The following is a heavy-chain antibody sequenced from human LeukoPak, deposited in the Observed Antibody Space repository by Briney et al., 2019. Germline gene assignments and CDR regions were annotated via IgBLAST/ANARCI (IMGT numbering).Heavy chain of an antibody. CDR1: GGSISSYY. D-gene: IGHD3-10*01. CDR2: IYYSGIT. Sequence: PSETLSLTCTVSGGSISSYYWNWIRQPPGKGLEWIGYIYYSGITNYNPSLKSRVTISVDTSKSQFSLKLSSVTAADTAVYYCASVYGSGIDYWGQGTLVTVSS. J-gene: IGHJ4*02. V-gene: IGHV4-59*08. CDR3: ASVYGSGIDY.